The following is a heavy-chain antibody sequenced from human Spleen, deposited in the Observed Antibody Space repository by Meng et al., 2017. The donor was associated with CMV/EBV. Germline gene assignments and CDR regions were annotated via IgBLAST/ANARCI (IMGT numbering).Heavy chain of an antibody. J-gene: IGHJ4*02. Sequence: GGSLRLSCAASGFTFSSYAMSWVRQAPGKGLEWVSAISGSGGSTYYADSVKGRFTISRDNSKNMLYLQMNSLRADDTAIYYCAKEDYDVLTGSRFYFDYWGQGALVTVSS. V-gene: IGHV3-23*01. CDR2: ISGSGGST. D-gene: IGHD3-9*01. CDR1: GFTFSSYA. CDR3: AKEDYDVLTGSRFYFDY.